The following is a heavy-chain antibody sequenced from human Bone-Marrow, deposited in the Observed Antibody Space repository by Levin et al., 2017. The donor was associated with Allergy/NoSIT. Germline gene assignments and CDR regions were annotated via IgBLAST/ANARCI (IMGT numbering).Heavy chain of an antibody. CDR2: IYYSGST. V-gene: IGHV4-30-4*01. Sequence: SETLSLTCTVSGGSISSGDYYWSWIRQPPGKGLEWIGYIYYSGSTYYNPSLKSRVTISVDTSKNQFSLKLSSVTAADTAVYYCARLVVPAASGAFDIWGQGTMVTVSS. D-gene: IGHD2-2*01. CDR1: GGSISSGDYY. CDR3: ARLVVPAASGAFDI. J-gene: IGHJ3*02.